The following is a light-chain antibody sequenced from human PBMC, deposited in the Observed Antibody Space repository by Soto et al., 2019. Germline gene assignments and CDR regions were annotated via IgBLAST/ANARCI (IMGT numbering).Light chain of an antibody. J-gene: IGKJ5*01. CDR1: QSVSRS. CDR3: QQYNNWPIT. V-gene: IGKV3-15*01. Sequence: EIVLTQSPGTLSVSPGERATLSCRASQSVSRSLAWYQQKPGQAPRLLIYDASTRATGIPARFSGSGSGTEFTLTISSLQSEDFAVYYCQQYNNWPITFGRGTRLEI. CDR2: DAS.